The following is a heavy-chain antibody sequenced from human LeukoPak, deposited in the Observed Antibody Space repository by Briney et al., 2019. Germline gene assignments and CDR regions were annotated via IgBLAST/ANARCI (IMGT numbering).Heavy chain of an antibody. Sequence: PSETLSLTCTVSGGSISSSSYYWGWIRQPPGKGLEWIGSIYYSGSTYYNPSLKSRVTMSVDTSKNQFSLKLSSVTAADTAVYYCARGLMVRAFDYWGQGTLVTVSS. CDR2: IYYSGST. CDR3: ARGLMVRAFDY. D-gene: IGHD3-10*01. V-gene: IGHV4-39*07. J-gene: IGHJ4*02. CDR1: GGSISSSSYY.